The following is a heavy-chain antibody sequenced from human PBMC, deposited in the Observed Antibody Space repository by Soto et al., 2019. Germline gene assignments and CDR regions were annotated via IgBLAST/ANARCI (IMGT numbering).Heavy chain of an antibody. Sequence: SQTLSLTCAISGGSVSCYSVVLNWIRQSPSGGLEWLGRTYYRSKWYSEYAISVQSRITVNADTSKNQVSLQLDSVTPDDTAVYYCARTIGNSRLAYWGQGTLVTVSS. CDR2: TYYRSKWYS. CDR1: GGSVSCYSVV. V-gene: IGHV6-1*01. J-gene: IGHJ4*02. D-gene: IGHD6-13*01. CDR3: ARTIGNSRLAY.